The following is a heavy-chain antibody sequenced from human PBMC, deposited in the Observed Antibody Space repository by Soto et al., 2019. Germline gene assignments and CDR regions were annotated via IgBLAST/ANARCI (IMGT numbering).Heavy chain of an antibody. CDR1: GFTFSSYW. Sequence: GGSLRLSCAASGFTFSSYWMYWVRQAPGKGLVWVSRINSDGTITNYADSVKGRLTISRDNAKNTVYLQMNSLRAEDTAVYYCARDLYGLKQLVGYWGQGTLVTVSS. CDR3: ARDLYGLKQLVGY. D-gene: IGHD6-6*01. J-gene: IGHJ4*02. CDR2: INSDGTIT. V-gene: IGHV3-74*01.